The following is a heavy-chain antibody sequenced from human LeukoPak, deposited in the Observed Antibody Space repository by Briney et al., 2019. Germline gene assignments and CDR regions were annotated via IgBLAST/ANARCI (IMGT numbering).Heavy chain of an antibody. CDR1: GFTFSSYS. J-gene: IGHJ4*02. CDR2: ISSSSSYI. CDR3: AREVYSSSWYQFDY. V-gene: IGHV3-21*01. D-gene: IGHD6-13*01. Sequence: GGSLRLSCAASGFTFSSYSMNWVRQAPGKGLEWVSSISSSSSYIYYADSVKGRFTISRDNTKNSLYLQMNSLRAEDTAVYYCAREVYSSSWYQFDYWGQGTLVTVSS.